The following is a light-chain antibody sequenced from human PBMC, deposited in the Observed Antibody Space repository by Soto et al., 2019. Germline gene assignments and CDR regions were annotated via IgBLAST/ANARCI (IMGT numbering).Light chain of an antibody. CDR2: EAS. J-gene: IGKJ1*01. CDR3: QQYVSTPRT. V-gene: IGKV3-20*01. Sequence: EIVLTQSPGTLSLSPGERATLSCRASQSVSSSNLAWYQQKPGQAPRLLIYEASSRATGIPDRFSGSGSGTDFTLTISRLEPEDFAVYYCQQYVSTPRTFGQGTKVEIK. CDR1: QSVSSSN.